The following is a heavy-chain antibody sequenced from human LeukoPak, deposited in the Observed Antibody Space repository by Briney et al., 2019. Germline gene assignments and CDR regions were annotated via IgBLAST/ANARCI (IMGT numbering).Heavy chain of an antibody. D-gene: IGHD2-15*01. CDR1: GYTFTGYY. V-gene: IGHV1-2*02. CDR3: AGARRYCSGGSCYPNWFDP. J-gene: IGHJ5*02. Sequence: ASVKVSCKASGYTFTGYYMHWVRQAPGQGLEWMGWINPNSGGTNYAQKFQGRVTMTRDTSISTAYMELSRLRSDDTAGYYFAGARRYCSGGSCYPNWFDPWGQGTLVTVSS. CDR2: INPNSGGT.